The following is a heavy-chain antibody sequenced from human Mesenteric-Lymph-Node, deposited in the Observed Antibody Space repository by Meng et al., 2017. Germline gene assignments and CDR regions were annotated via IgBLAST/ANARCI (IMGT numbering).Heavy chain of an antibody. J-gene: IGHJ4*02. CDR2: IQSQADGGTT. Sequence: GESLKISCAASGFTFSDYAMAWVRQAPGKGLEWVGRIQSQADGGTTDYAAPVKDRVTISRDDSKNTVYLQMNSLKTEDTAVYYCRSLTYSRRYYIDYWGQGTLVTVSS. CDR1: GFTFSDYA. V-gene: IGHV3-15*01. D-gene: IGHD2-15*01. CDR3: RSLTYSRRYYIDY.